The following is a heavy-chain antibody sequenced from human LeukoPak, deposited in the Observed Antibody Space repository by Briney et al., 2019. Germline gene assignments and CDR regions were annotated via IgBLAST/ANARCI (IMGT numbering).Heavy chain of an antibody. CDR3: AKDRPLWLGYCSSTSCYFRGFFDY. J-gene: IGHJ4*02. V-gene: IGHV3-30-3*01. Sequence: GGSLRLSCAASGFTFSSYAMHRVRQAPGKGLEWVAVISYDGSNKYYADSVKGRFTISRDNSKNTLYLQMNSLRAEDTAVYYCAKDRPLWLGYCSSTSCYFRGFFDYWGQGTLVTVSS. CDR1: GFTFSSYA. CDR2: ISYDGSNK. D-gene: IGHD2-2*01.